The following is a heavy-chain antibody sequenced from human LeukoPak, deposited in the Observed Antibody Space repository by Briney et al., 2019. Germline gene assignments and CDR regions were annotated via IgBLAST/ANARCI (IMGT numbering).Heavy chain of an antibody. Sequence: ASVKVSCKASGYTFSSYYIHWVRQAPGQGLEWMGIINPGGGSTSYAQKFQGRVTMTRDTSSSTVYIELSSLRSEDTAVYYCARGMGGRFQTMIGFDYWGQGTLVSVSS. V-gene: IGHV1-46*01. CDR1: GYTFSSYY. D-gene: IGHD3-22*01. CDR2: INPGGGST. J-gene: IGHJ4*02. CDR3: ARGMGGRFQTMIGFDY.